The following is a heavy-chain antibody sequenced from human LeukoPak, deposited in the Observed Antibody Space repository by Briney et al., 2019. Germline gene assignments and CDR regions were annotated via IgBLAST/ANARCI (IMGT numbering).Heavy chain of an antibody. V-gene: IGHV3-53*05. Sequence: GGSLRLSCAASGFTVSSNYMSWVRQAPGKGLEWVSVIYSGGSTYYADSVKGRFTISRDNSKNTLYLQMNSLRAEDTAVYYCAKGVDPDLLPYIDYWGQGTLVTVSS. CDR3: AKGVDPDLLPYIDY. CDR2: IYSGGST. CDR1: GFTVSSNY. J-gene: IGHJ4*02.